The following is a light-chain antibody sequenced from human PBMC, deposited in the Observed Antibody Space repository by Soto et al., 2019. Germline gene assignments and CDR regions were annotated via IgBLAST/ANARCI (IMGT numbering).Light chain of an antibody. J-gene: IGKJ3*01. CDR3: QQYYSYPPSFT. V-gene: IGKV1-8*01. CDR2: SAS. CDR1: QDISNS. Sequence: AIRMTQSPSSFSASTGDRVTITCGASQDISNSLAWDQQKPGKAPNLLIYSASTLQSGVPSRFSGSGSGTDFTLTISGLQSEDFATYYCQQYYSYPPSFTFGPGTKVEI.